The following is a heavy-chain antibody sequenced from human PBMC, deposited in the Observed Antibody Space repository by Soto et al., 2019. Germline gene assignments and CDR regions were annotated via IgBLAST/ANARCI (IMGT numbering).Heavy chain of an antibody. CDR1: GYTFTGYD. CDR2: MNPNTGVA. J-gene: IGHJ4*02. Sequence: QVQLVQSGAEVKKPGASVKVSCKASGYTFTGYDVNWVRQATGQGREWVGWMNPNTGVAGFAQKFQGRVTLNGNTSITTAYMELSSRRSEDTAVYYCVRGLRRGYSVYWGQGTLVTVSS. V-gene: IGHV1-8*01. CDR3: VRGLRRGYSVY. D-gene: IGHD2-2*03.